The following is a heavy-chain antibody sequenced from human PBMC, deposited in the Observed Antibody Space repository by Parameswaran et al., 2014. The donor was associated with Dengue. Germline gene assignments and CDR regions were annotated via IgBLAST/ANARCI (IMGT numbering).Heavy chain of an antibody. D-gene: IGHD2-15*01. V-gene: IGHV3-11*01. Sequence: RWIRQPPGKGLEWVSYISSSGSTIYYADSVKGRFTISRDNAKNSLYLQMNSLRAEDTAVYYCAVLAAAKIYYYGTDVWGQGTTVTVSS. CDR2: ISSSGSTI. J-gene: IGHJ6*02. CDR3: AVLAAAKIYYYGTDV.